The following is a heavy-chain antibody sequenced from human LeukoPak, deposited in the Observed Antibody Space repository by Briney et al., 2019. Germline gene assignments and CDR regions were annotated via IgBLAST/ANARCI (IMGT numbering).Heavy chain of an antibody. CDR2: INPSGGST. CDR1: GYTFTSYY. D-gene: IGHD5-24*01. Sequence: ASVKVSCKASGYTFTSYYMHWVRQAPGQGLEWMGIINPSGGSTRYAQKFQGRVTMTRDTSTSTVYMELSSLRSEDTAVYYCAVEMATITFSSYYFDYWGQGTLVTVSS. J-gene: IGHJ4*02. V-gene: IGHV1-46*01. CDR3: AVEMATITFSSYYFDY.